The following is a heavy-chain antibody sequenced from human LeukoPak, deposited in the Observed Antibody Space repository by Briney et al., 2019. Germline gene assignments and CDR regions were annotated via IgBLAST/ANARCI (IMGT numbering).Heavy chain of an antibody. CDR1: GDSIISNSFY. J-gene: IGHJ4*02. V-gene: IGHV4-39*01. CDR2: IYSSGVT. Sequence: SETLSLTCTTSGDSIISNSFYWVWIRQPPGKGLEWIGSIYSSGVTYYNPSLKSRVTISVDTSKNQLSLRLSSVTAADTAVFYCATIVGATTPFWGQGTLVTVSS. D-gene: IGHD1-26*01. CDR3: ATIVGATTPF.